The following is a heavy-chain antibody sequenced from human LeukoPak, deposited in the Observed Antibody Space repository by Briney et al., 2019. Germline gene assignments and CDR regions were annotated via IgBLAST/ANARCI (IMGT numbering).Heavy chain of an antibody. CDR2: IYYSGST. CDR3: ARDYDILTGYYDGVWFDP. J-gene: IGHJ5*02. Sequence: SETLPLTCTVSGGSISSYYWSWLRQPPGKGLEWIGYIYYSGSTNYNPSLKSRVTISVDTSKNQFSLKLSSVTAADTAVYYCARDYDILTGYYDGVWFDPWGRGTLVTVSS. V-gene: IGHV4-59*01. CDR1: GGSISSYY. D-gene: IGHD3-9*01.